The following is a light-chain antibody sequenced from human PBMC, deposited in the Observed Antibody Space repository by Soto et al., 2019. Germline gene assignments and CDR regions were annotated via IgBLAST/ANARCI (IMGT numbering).Light chain of an antibody. CDR2: AAS. J-gene: IGKJ3*01. CDR1: QAVSSN. Sequence: EIVMTQSPATLSVSPGERATLSCRASQAVSSNLAWYQQKPGQAPRLHIYAASTRAAGIPDRFSGSGSETGFTLAIASLQSEDFAVYYCQHYNNWPFTFGPGTKVD. V-gene: IGKV3-15*01. CDR3: QHYNNWPFT.